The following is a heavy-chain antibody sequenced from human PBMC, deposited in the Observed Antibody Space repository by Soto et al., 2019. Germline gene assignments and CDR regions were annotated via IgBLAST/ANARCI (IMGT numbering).Heavy chain of an antibody. CDR1: GYTFTGYY. V-gene: IGHV1-46*01. CDR3: ARTMVRGVIVFDY. D-gene: IGHD3-10*01. J-gene: IGHJ4*02. CDR2: INPSGGST. Sequence: ASVKVSCKASGYTFTGYYMHWVRQAPGQGLEWMGIINPSGGSTSYAQKFQGRVTMTRDTSTSTVYMELSSLRSEDTAVYYCARTMVRGVIVFDYWGQGTLVTAPQ.